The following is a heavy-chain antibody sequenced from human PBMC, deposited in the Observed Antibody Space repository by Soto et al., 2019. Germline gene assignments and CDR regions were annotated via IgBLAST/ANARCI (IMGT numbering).Heavy chain of an antibody. Sequence: QVQLVQSGAEVKKPGASVKVSCKASGYTFTSYGISWVRQAPGQGLECMGWISAYNGNTNYAQKLQGRVTMTTDTSTSTAYMELRSLRSDDTAVYYCARDPRYSSGWYLIDYFDYWGQGTLVTVSS. J-gene: IGHJ4*02. D-gene: IGHD6-19*01. CDR1: GYTFTSYG. V-gene: IGHV1-18*01. CDR3: ARDPRYSSGWYLIDYFDY. CDR2: ISAYNGNT.